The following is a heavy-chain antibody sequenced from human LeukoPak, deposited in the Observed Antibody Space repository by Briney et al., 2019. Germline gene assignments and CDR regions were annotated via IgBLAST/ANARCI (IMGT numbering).Heavy chain of an antibody. CDR1: GGSISSGGYY. V-gene: IGHV4-31*03. D-gene: IGHD3-10*01. J-gene: IGHJ6*02. CDR3: ARDHYGSGSLGYYYYYGMDV. Sequence: SETLSLTCTVSGGSISSGGYYWSWIRQHPGKGLEWIGYIYYSGSTYYNPSLKSRVTISVDTSKNQFSLKLSSVTAADTAVYYCARDHYGSGSLGYYYYYGMDVWGQGTTVTVSS. CDR2: IYYSGST.